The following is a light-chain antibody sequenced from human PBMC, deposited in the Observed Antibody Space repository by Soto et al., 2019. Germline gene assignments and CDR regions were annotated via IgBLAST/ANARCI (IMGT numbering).Light chain of an antibody. J-gene: IGKJ2*01. CDR3: QQSYTTPYT. CDR1: QSVASH. V-gene: IGKV1-39*01. CDR2: AAS. Sequence: DMPMTQSPSSLSASVGDRVTITCRASQSVASHLHWYQQIPGKAPKLLIYAASSLQSGVPSRFSGSGSGTDFTLTISSLQPEDFGTYYCQQSYTTPYTFGQGTKLEIK.